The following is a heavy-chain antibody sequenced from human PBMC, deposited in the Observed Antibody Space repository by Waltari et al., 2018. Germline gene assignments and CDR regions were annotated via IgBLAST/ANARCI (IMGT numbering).Heavy chain of an antibody. Sequence: EVQLLESGGGLVQPGGSLRLSCAASGFTFSSYAMSWVRQAPGKGLEWVSAICGSGGSTYYADSVKCRFTISRDNAKNSLYLQMNSLRAEDTAVYYCARTIAVAGRAAAMGYWGQGTLVTVSS. J-gene: IGHJ4*02. CDR3: ARTIAVAGRAAAMGY. CDR2: ICGSGGST. CDR1: GFTFSSYA. D-gene: IGHD6-19*01. V-gene: IGHV3-23*01.